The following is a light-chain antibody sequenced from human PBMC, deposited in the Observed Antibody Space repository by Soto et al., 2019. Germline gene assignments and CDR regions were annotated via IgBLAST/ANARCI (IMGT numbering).Light chain of an antibody. CDR2: EAS. V-gene: IGKV1-12*01. CDR1: QNIHSW. J-gene: IGKJ4*01. Sequence: DIQMTQSPSFVAASVGDRVTITCRASQNIHSWLTWYQQKPGKTPKFLIYEASRLQSGVPSRFSGSGSGTYFTLTISSLQPEDFGTYYCQQSSALPLTFGGGTKVDIK. CDR3: QQSSALPLT.